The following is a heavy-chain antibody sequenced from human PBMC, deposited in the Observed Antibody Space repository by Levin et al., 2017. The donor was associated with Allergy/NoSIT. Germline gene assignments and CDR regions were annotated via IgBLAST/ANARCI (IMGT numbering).Heavy chain of an antibody. CDR2: IINSGVGT. D-gene: IGHD6-19*01. CDR3: AKDAIRGSDQPYYFDY. Sequence: SCAASGFTFNNYAMSWVRQAPGKGLEWVSAIINSGVGTYYADSVKGRFTISRDNSKNTMYLQMNNLRAEDTAVYFCAKDAIRGSDQPYYFDYWGQGTLVTASS. CDR1: GFTFNNYA. V-gene: IGHV3-23*01. J-gene: IGHJ4*02.